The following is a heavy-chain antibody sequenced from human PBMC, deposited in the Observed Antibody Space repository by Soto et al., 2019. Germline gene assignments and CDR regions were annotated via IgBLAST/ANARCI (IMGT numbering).Heavy chain of an antibody. CDR1: GYTFTSYG. V-gene: IGHV1-18*01. D-gene: IGHD1-1*01. CDR2: ISAYNGNT. CDR3: ARYGGQLERGGGPGDAFDI. J-gene: IGHJ3*02. Sequence: QVQLVQSGAEVKKPGASVKVSCKASGYTFTSYGISWVRQAPGQGLEWMGWISAYNGNTNYAQKLQGRVTMTTDTSTSTAYMELRSLGSDDTAVYYCARYGGQLERGGGPGDAFDIWGQGTMVTVSS.